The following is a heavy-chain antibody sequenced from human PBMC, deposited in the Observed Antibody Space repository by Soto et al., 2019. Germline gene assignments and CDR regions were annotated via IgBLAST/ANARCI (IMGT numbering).Heavy chain of an antibody. Sequence: QVQLQESGPGLVKPSETLSLTCTVSGGSVSSGDYFWSWIRQPPGKGLEFIAYIYYSGWTSYNPSFSRRVTLAMETSTNQFSLELSSVTAADSAVYYCARGVLRWGQGTVVTVSS. CDR3: ARGVLR. D-gene: IGHD3-10*01. CDR2: IYYSGWT. CDR1: GGSVSSGDYF. V-gene: IGHV4-61*08. J-gene: IGHJ3*01.